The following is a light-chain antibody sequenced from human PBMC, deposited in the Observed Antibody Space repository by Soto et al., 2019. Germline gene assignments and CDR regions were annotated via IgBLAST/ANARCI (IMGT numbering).Light chain of an antibody. CDR3: QRYGGPSWT. CDR2: GAS. Sequence: PGERATLSCRASQSVTSNYLAWYQQKPGQAPRLLIFGASSRATGIPDKFSGSGSGTDFTLTISRLEPDDFAVYYCQRYGGPSWTFGQGTRLEIK. CDR1: QSVTSNY. J-gene: IGKJ1*01. V-gene: IGKV3-20*01.